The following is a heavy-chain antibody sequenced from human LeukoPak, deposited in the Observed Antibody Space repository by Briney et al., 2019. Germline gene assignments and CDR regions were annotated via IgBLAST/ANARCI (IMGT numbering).Heavy chain of an antibody. D-gene: IGHD3-10*01. Sequence: GGSLRLSCAASGFTFSSYWMSWVRQAPGKGLEWVAYIKQDVTEKYYVDSVKGRFSISRDNAKNSLYLQMNSLRAEDTAVYYCAKDGTYYYGSGSYHSSWFDPWGQGTLVTVSS. CDR2: IKQDVTEK. V-gene: IGHV3-7*01. J-gene: IGHJ5*02. CDR1: GFTFSSYW. CDR3: AKDGTYYYGSGSYHSSWFDP.